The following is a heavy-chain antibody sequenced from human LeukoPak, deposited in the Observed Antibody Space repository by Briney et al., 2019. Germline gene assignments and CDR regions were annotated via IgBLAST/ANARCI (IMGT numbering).Heavy chain of an antibody. CDR2: IYHSGST. Sequence: SETLSLTCTVSGGYISSGSYYWSWIRQPPGKGLEWIGSIYHSGSTYYNPSLKSRVTISVDTSKNQFSLKLSSVTAADTAVYYCARDSRSSYYYDSSGYYEAFDIWGQGTMVTVSS. CDR3: ARDSRSSYYYDSSGYYEAFDI. V-gene: IGHV4-39*07. D-gene: IGHD3-22*01. CDR1: GGYISSGSYY. J-gene: IGHJ3*02.